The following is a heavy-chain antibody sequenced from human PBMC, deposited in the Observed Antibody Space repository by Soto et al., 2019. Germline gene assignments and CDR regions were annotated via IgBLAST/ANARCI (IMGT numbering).Heavy chain of an antibody. J-gene: IGHJ4*02. V-gene: IGHV3-11*01. CDR3: ARDFDADSRTDFDY. CDR1: VFIFSDYY. Sequence: QVQLVESGGGLVKPGGSLRLSCATSVFIFSDYYMHWIRQAPGKGLEWISYISGNGRIIQYADSAKGRFTISRDNAQNSLDLQMNSLRAEDTALYFCARDFDADSRTDFDYWGQGTLVTVSS. D-gene: IGHD4-17*01. CDR2: ISGNGRII.